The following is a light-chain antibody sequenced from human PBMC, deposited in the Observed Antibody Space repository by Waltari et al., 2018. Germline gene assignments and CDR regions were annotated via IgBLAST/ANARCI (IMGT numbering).Light chain of an antibody. CDR2: GKN. V-gene: IGLV3-19*01. CDR1: RLRLIY. J-gene: IGLJ2*01. CDR3: HSRDSSGDVI. Sequence: SSELTQDPAVSVSLGQTVRNTCQGDRLRLIYVRWFHQKPGQAPALVIYGKNNRPSGIPDRFSASTSGSTASLTITGAQAEDESDYYCHSRDSSGDVIIGGGTKLTVV.